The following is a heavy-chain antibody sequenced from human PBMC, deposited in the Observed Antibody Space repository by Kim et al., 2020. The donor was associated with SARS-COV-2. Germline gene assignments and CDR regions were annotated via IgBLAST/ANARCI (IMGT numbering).Heavy chain of an antibody. J-gene: IGHJ5*02. D-gene: IGHD2-2*01. Sequence: SETLSLTCTVSGGSISSYYWSWIRQPPGKGLEWIGYIYYSGSTNYNPSLKSRVTISVDTSKNQFSLKLSSVTAADTAVYYCAREIVVVPAAMPSRANWFDPWGQGTLVTVSS. CDR1: GGSISSYY. CDR2: IYYSGST. V-gene: IGHV4-59*01. CDR3: AREIVVVPAAMPSRANWFDP.